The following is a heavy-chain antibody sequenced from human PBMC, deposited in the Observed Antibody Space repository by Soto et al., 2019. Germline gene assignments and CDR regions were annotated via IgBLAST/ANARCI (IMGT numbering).Heavy chain of an antibody. CDR2: INPNSGGT. V-gene: IGHV1-2*02. CDR1: GYTFTGYY. CDR3: AXGGYDYLFGYYYYGMDV. Sequence: GASVKVSCKASGYTFTGYYMHWVRQAPGQGLEWMGWINPNSGGTNYAQKFQGRVTMTRDTSISTAYMELSRLRSDDTAVYYCAXGGYDYLFGYYYYGMDVWGQGTTVTVSS. D-gene: IGHD5-12*01. J-gene: IGHJ6*02.